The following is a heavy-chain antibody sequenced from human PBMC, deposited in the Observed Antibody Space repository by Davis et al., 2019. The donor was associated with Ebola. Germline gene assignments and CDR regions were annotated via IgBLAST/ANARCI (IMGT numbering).Heavy chain of an antibody. CDR3: AQDMIEEGLRSPHPDFQH. J-gene: IGHJ1*01. Sequence: GGSLRLSCAASGFTFGDYAMSWVRQAPGKGLEWVSAITGSGGSTYYADSVKGRFSISSDNSNNTLYLLVYSLRAEDTAVYYCAQDMIEEGLRSPHPDFQHWGQGTLVIVSS. D-gene: IGHD3-22*01. CDR2: ITGSGGST. CDR1: GFTFGDYA. V-gene: IGHV3-23*01.